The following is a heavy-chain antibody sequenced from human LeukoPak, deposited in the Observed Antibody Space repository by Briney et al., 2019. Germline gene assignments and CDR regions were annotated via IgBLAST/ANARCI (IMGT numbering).Heavy chain of an antibody. CDR1: GFLLEDYG. V-gene: IGHV3-20*04. CDR2: ISWNGAGT. CDR3: ARDTWGPDY. J-gene: IGHJ4*02. Sequence: GGSLRLSCAATGFLLEDYGMVCIRHAPGEGVEWVSGISWNGAGTVYADSVKGRFPISRHDHKNSLYTHMHSERSEHACLFYCARDTWGPDYGSQGTLVTVSS. D-gene: IGHD3-16*01.